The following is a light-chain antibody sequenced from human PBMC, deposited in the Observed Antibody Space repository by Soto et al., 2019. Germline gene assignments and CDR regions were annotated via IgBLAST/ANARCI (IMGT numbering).Light chain of an antibody. Sequence: EIVMTQAPATLSVSPGERVTLSCRASQSVSSNLAWYQQKPGQSPRLLIYGASTRATGIPARFSGSGSGTEFTLTISSLQSEDFAVYYYQQRSNGPLITFGQGTKVDI. J-gene: IGKJ1*01. CDR2: GAS. CDR1: QSVSSN. V-gene: IGKV3-15*01. CDR3: QQRSNGPLIT.